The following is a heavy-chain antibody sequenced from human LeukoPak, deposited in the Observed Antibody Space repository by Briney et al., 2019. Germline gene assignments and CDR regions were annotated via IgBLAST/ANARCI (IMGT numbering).Heavy chain of an antibody. CDR3: ASGHRGSIFGVVPFDY. D-gene: IGHD3-3*01. Sequence: ASVKVSCKASGYTFTSYYMHWVRQAPGQGLEWMGTINPSGGSTSYAQKFQGRVTMTRDTSTSTVYMELSSLRSEDTAVYYCASGHRGSIFGVVPFDYWGQGTLVTVSS. CDR2: INPSGGST. CDR1: GYTFTSYY. V-gene: IGHV1-46*01. J-gene: IGHJ4*02.